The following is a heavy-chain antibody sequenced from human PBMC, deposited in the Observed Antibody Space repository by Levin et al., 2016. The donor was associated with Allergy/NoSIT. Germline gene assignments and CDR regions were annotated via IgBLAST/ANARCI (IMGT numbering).Heavy chain of an antibody. Sequence: WIRQPPGKGLEWVSYISSSGSTIYYADSVKGRFTISRDNAKNSLYLQMNSLRAEDTAVYYCARDMTTVSQDPYYYYYGMDVWGQGTTVTVSS. D-gene: IGHD4-17*01. V-gene: IGHV3-11*01. J-gene: IGHJ6*02. CDR2: ISSSGSTI. CDR3: ARDMTTVSQDPYYYYYGMDV.